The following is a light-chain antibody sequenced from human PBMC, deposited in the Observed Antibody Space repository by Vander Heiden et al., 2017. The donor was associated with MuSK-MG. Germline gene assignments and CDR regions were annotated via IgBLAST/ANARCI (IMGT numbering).Light chain of an antibody. V-gene: IGLV1-47*02. CDR2: IKN. CDR1: SSNIGSKY. CDR3: SAWDDSLSGGWV. Sequence: QSVLTQPPSASGTPGQRGTISCSGSSSNIGSKYVYWYQQVPGTAPTLVIIIKNRRPSGVPHRFSCSNSGTSASLATSALRSEDEADDYCSAWDDSLSGGWVFGGGTKLTVL. J-gene: IGLJ3*02.